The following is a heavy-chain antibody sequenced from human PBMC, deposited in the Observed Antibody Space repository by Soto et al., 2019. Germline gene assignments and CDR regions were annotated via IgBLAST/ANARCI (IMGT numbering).Heavy chain of an antibody. CDR1: GRTFSIYA. D-gene: IGHD1-1*01. J-gene: IGHJ5*02. Sequence: SVKVSFKASGRTFSIYAISWLRQAPGQGLEWMGGIIPIFGTANSAQKFQGRVTITADESKSTAYMELRSLGSEDTAVYYCARDNAPTTGTTYPNWYDPWGQGTLVTVSS. CDR3: ARDNAPTTGTTYPNWYDP. CDR2: IIPIFGTA. V-gene: IGHV1-69*13.